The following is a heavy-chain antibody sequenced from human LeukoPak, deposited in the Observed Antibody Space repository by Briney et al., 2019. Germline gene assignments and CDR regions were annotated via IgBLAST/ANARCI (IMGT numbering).Heavy chain of an antibody. CDR1: GFTFSSYA. Sequence: GGSLRLSCAASGFTFSSYAMSWVRQAPGKGLEWVSAISGSGGSTYYADSVKGRFTISRDNSKNTLYLQMNSLRAEDTAVYYCASGSRGYYGSGSYYRFDYWGQGTLVTVSS. CDR2: ISGSGGST. J-gene: IGHJ4*02. CDR3: ASGSRGYYGSGSYYRFDY. D-gene: IGHD3-10*01. V-gene: IGHV3-23*01.